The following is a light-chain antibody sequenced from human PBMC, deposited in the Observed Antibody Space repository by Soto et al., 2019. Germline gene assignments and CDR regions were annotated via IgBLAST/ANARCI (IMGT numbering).Light chain of an antibody. Sequence: QSVLTQPPSVSGSPGQRVTISCTGSSSNIGACFDVHWYQQLPGTAPKLLIYGNSNRPSGVADRFSGSKSGTSASLAITGRQDDDEDADYCQSYYSSLSGSVFGTGTKVTVL. CDR3: QSYYSSLSGSV. CDR1: SSNIGACFD. V-gene: IGLV1-40*01. J-gene: IGLJ1*01. CDR2: GNS.